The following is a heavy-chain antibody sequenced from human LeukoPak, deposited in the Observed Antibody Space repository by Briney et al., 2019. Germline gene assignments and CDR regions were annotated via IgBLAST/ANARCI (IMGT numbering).Heavy chain of an antibody. J-gene: IGHJ4*02. CDR2: INHSGST. CDR3: ARSPHPPYSSSSRRSERHFDY. CDR1: GGSFSCYY. Sequence: PSETLSLSCAVYGGSFSCYYWSWIRQPPGKGLEWIGEINHSGSTNYNPSLKSRVTISVDTSKNQFSLKLSSVTAADTAVYYCARSPHPPYSSSSRRSERHFDYWGQGTLVPVSS. D-gene: IGHD6-6*01. V-gene: IGHV4-34*01.